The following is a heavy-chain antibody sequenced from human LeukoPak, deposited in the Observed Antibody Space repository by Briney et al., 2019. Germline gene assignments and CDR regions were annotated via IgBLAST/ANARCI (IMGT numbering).Heavy chain of an antibody. CDR3: ARGRNWNYSYNWFDP. V-gene: IGHV4-59*02. CDR1: GGAVNSYY. D-gene: IGHD1-7*01. Sequence: SETLSLTCTVSGGAVNSYYWSWIRQTPGKGLEWIGYISHSGNTDYNPSLKSRVTISVDTSKNQFSLKLSSVTAADTAVYYCARGRNWNYSYNWFDPWGQGTLVTVSS. CDR2: ISHSGNT. J-gene: IGHJ5*02.